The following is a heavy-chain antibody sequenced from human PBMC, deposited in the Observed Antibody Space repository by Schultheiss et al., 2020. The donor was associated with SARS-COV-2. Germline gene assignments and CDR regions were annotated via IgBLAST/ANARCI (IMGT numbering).Heavy chain of an antibody. Sequence: GGSLRLSCAASGFTFSSYAMSWVRQAPGKGLEWVSAISGSGGSTYYADSVKGRFTISRDNAKNSLYLQMNSLRAEDTAVYYCARAKRSSWYEGNYYYMDVWGKGTTVTVSS. J-gene: IGHJ6*03. CDR1: GFTFSSYA. CDR2: ISGSGGST. V-gene: IGHV3-23*01. D-gene: IGHD6-13*01. CDR3: ARAKRSSWYEGNYYYMDV.